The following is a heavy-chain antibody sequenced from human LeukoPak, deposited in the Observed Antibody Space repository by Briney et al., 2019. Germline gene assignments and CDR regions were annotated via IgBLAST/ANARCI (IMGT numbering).Heavy chain of an antibody. Sequence: SVKASCKDSGGTFSSYAISWVRRAPGQGLEWMGRIIPTFDTTIYAQKFQGRLTITTDESRNTAYMDLSSLRSEDTAVYYCAREGDFCTTTTCYYYFDYWGQGTLVTVSS. CDR3: AREGDFCTTTTCYYYFDY. CDR1: GGTFSSYA. CDR2: IIPTFDTT. J-gene: IGHJ4*02. V-gene: IGHV1-69*05. D-gene: IGHD2-2*01.